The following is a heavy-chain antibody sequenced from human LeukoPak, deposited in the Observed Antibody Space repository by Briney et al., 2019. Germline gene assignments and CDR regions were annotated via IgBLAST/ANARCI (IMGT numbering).Heavy chain of an antibody. CDR3: ARDLGNLGGYDRDYFDY. CDR1: GFTFSDYY. CDR2: SSGSGNTI. J-gene: IGHJ4*02. Sequence: PGGSLRLSCAASGFTFSDYYMSWIRQAPGKGLEWISYSSGSGNTIYYADSVKGRFTISRDNAKSSLYLQMNSLRAEDTAVYYCARDLGNLGGYDRDYFDYWGQGTLVTVSS. D-gene: IGHD5-12*01. V-gene: IGHV3-11*01.